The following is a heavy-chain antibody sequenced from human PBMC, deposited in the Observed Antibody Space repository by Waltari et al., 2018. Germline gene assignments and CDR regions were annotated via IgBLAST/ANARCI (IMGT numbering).Heavy chain of an antibody. D-gene: IGHD5-12*01. Sequence: QVQLQESGPGLVKPSETLSLTCAVSGYSISSGYYWGWIRQPPGKGLEWIRSIYHSGSTYYNPSLKSRVTISVDTSKNQFSLKLSSVTAADTAVYYCARRPPGDIGYFDLWGRGTLVTVSS. CDR2: IYHSGST. CDR1: GYSISSGYY. V-gene: IGHV4-38-2*01. CDR3: ARRPPGDIGYFDL. J-gene: IGHJ2*01.